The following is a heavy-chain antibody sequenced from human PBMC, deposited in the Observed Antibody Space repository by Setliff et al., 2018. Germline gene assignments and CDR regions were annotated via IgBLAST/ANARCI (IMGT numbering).Heavy chain of an antibody. CDR1: GGSISSSSYY. J-gene: IGHJ5*02. Sequence: SETLSLTCTVSGGSISSSSYYWGWIRQPPGKGLEWIGSIYYSGTTNYNPSLKSRVTMSMDTSKNHFSLSLKSVTAADTAVYYCARAGFELGQYNWFDPWGQGTLVTVSS. D-gene: IGHD3-3*02. CDR2: IYYSGTT. V-gene: IGHV4-39*07. CDR3: ARAGFELGQYNWFDP.